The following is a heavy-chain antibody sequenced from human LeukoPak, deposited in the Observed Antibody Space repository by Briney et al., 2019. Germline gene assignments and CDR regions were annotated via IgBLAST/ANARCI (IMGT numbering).Heavy chain of an antibody. J-gene: IGHJ4*02. Sequence: PSKTLSLTCTVSGGSISSSRYYWGWIRQPPGKGLEWIGSIYYSENAYYNPSLKSRVTISINTSKNQFSLKLSSVTAADTAVYYCARQAVTGTDCFDYWGQGTLVTVSS. CDR2: IYYSENA. V-gene: IGHV4-39*01. D-gene: IGHD6-19*01. CDR1: GGSISSSRYY. CDR3: ARQAVTGTDCFDY.